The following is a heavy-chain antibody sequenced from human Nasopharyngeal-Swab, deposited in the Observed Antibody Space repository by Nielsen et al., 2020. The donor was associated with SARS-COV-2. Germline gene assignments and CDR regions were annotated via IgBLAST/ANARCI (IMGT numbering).Heavy chain of an antibody. Sequence: GEGLEGGAVISYDGSNKYYADSVKGRFTICRDNSENTLYLQMNSLRAEDTAVYYCARDRTPPFGMGYYYYGMDVWGQGTTVTVSS. J-gene: IGHJ6*02. CDR2: ISYDGSNK. D-gene: IGHD3-16*01. V-gene: IGHV3-30-3*01. CDR3: ARDRTPPFGMGYYYYGMDV.